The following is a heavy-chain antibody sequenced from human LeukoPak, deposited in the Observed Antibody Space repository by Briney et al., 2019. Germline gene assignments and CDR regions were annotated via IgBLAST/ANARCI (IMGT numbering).Heavy chain of an antibody. CDR3: ARARSRASTWYWDH. CDR1: GYTFTDYG. D-gene: IGHD2-8*02. CDR2: ISTLYGNK. J-gene: IGHJ4*02. V-gene: IGHV1-18*01. Sequence: ASVKVSCKASGYTFTDYGINWVRQAPGQGPEWMGWISTLYGNKNFAQKFQGRVTMTSDTSTTTAYLELASLTSDDSAIYYCARARSRASTWYWDHWGQGTLVTVSS.